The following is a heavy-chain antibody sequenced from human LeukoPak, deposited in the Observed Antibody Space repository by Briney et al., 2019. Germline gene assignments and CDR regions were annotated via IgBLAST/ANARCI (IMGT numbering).Heavy chain of an antibody. Sequence: TLSLTCAVSGGSISSGGYSWSWIRQPPGKGLEWIGYIYHSGSTYYNPSLKSRVTISVDRSKNQFSLKLSSVTAADTAVYYCARGVAGPFPYYYYGMDVWGQGTTVTVSS. CDR3: ARGVAGPFPYYYYGMDV. J-gene: IGHJ6*02. V-gene: IGHV4-30-2*01. CDR2: IYHSGST. D-gene: IGHD1-14*01. CDR1: GGSISSGGYS.